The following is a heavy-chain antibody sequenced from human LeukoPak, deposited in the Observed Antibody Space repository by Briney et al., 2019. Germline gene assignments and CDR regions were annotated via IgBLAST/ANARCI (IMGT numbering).Heavy chain of an antibody. CDR1: GFTFSSYA. J-gene: IGHJ6*04. D-gene: IGHD2-2*01. Sequence: GGSLRLSCAASGFTFSSYAMSWVRQAPGKGLEWVSAISGSGGSTYYADSVKGRFTISGDNSKNTLYLQMNSLRAEDTAVYYCAKDIVVVPAAPPVDVWGKGTTVTVSS. V-gene: IGHV3-23*01. CDR3: AKDIVVVPAAPPVDV. CDR2: ISGSGGST.